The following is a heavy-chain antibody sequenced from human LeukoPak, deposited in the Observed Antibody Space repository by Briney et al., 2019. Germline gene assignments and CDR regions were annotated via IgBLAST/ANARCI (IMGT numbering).Heavy chain of an antibody. CDR2: LSDSGGRT. D-gene: IGHD3-9*01. J-gene: IGHJ4*02. Sequence: PGGSLRLSCAASGFTFSIYAMTWVRQAPGKGLEWVSTLSDSGGRTYYADSVKGRFTTSRDNSKNTLYLQMNNLRPGDTAPYYCARESDIDHWGQGTLVTVSS. CDR1: GFTFSIYA. CDR3: ARESDIDH. V-gene: IGHV3-23*01.